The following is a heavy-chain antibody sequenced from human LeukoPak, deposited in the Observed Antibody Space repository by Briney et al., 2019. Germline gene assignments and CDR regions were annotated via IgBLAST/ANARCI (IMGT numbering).Heavy chain of an antibody. CDR1: GGSISSSSYY. Sequence: PSETLSLTCTVSGGSISSSSYYWGWIRQPPGKGLEWIGSIYYSGSTYYNPSLKSRVTISVDTSKNQFSLKLSSVTAADTAVYYCARSLDTMVRGVIDYYYYGMDVWGQGTTVTVSS. CDR2: IYYSGST. J-gene: IGHJ6*02. CDR3: ARSLDTMVRGVIDYYYYGMDV. D-gene: IGHD3-10*01. V-gene: IGHV4-39*07.